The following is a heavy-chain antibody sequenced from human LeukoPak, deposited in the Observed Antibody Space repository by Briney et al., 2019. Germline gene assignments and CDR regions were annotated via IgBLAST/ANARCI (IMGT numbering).Heavy chain of an antibody. J-gene: IGHJ4*02. D-gene: IGHD3-9*01. CDR1: GDSISNYY. V-gene: IGHV4-59*12. CDR2: IYYSGST. CDR3: ARAPVVRYFDWLSVSYFDY. Sequence: SETLSLTCTVSGDSISNYYWSWIRQPPGKGLEWIGSIYYSGSTYYNPSLKSRVTISVDTSKNQFSLKLSSVTAADTAVYYCARAPVVRYFDWLSVSYFDYWGQGTLVTVSS.